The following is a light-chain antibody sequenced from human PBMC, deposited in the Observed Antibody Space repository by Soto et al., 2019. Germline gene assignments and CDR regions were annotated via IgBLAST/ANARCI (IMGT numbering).Light chain of an antibody. J-gene: IGLJ3*02. CDR2: TTD. CDR3: LLYYGGAHLM. CDR1: TGAVTSGNY. Sequence: QAVMTQEPSLTVSPGGTVTLTCASSTGAVTSGNYPSWFQQKPGQAPTTLIYTTDDKHSWTPARFSGSLLGGKAALTLSGAQPEDEAEYYCLLYYGGAHLMFGGGTKLTVL. V-gene: IGLV7-43*01.